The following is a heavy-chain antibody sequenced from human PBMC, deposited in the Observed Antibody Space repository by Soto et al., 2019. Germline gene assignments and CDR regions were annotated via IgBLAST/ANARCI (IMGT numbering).Heavy chain of an antibody. J-gene: IGHJ4*02. CDR3: TRAFWSGYYPFDY. D-gene: IGHD3-3*01. V-gene: IGHV3-49*04. CDR2: IRSKAYGGTT. Sequence: SLRLSCTASGFTFGEYAMSWVRQAPGKGLEWVGFIRSKAYGGTTEYAASVKGRFTISRDDSKSIAYLQMNSLKTEDTAVYYCTRAFWSGYYPFDYWGQGTLVTVSS. CDR1: GFTFGEYA.